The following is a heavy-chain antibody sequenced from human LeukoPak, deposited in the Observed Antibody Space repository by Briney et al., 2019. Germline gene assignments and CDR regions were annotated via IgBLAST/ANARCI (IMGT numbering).Heavy chain of an antibody. V-gene: IGHV4-59*12. CDR2: IYYSGST. CDR3: ARDYKICSSTSCPNWFDP. J-gene: IGHJ5*02. Sequence: PSETLSLTCTVSGGSTSSYYWSWIRQPPGKGLEWIGYIYYSGSTNYKPSLKSRVTISVDTSKNQFSLKLSSVTAADTAVYYCARDYKICSSTSCPNWFDPWGQGTLVTVSS. D-gene: IGHD2-2*01. CDR1: GGSTSSYY.